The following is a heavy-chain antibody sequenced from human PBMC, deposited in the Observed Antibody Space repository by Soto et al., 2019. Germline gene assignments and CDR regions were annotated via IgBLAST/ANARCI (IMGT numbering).Heavy chain of an antibody. CDR2: ISYDGSNK. J-gene: IGHJ4*02. V-gene: IGHV3-30*03. CDR1: GFTFSSYS. Sequence: GGSLRLSCAASGFTFSSYSMNWVRQAPGKGLEWVAVISYDGSNKYYADSVKGRFTISRDNSKNTLYLQMNSLRAEDTAVYYCARDDCSGGSCPIDYWGQGTLVTVSS. CDR3: ARDDCSGGSCPIDY. D-gene: IGHD2-15*01.